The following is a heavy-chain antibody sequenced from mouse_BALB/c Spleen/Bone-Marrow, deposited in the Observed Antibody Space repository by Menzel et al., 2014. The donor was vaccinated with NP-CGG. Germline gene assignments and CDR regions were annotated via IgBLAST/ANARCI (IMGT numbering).Heavy chain of an antibody. CDR2: INPDSSTI. Sequence: EVQGVDSGGGLVQPGGSLKLSCAASGFDFSRYWMSWVRQAPGKGLEWIGEINPDSSTINYAPSLKDKFIISRDNAKNTLYLQMSKVRSEDTALYYCSRLYYYGNFAYWGQGTLATVSA. V-gene: IGHV4-1*02. CDR3: SRLYYYGNFAY. D-gene: IGHD1-1*01. J-gene: IGHJ3*01. CDR1: GFDFSRYW.